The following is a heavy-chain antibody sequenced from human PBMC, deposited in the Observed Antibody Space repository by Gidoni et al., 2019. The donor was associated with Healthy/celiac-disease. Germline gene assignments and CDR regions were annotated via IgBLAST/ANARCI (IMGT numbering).Heavy chain of an antibody. Sequence: EVQLVESGGGLVKPGGSLRLSCAASGFTFISYSMNWVRQAPGKGLEWVSSISSSSSYIYYADSVKGRFTIARDNAKNSLYLQMNSLRAEDTAVYYCARAALGELGYFDYWGQGTLVTVSS. V-gene: IGHV3-21*06. CDR2: ISSSSSYI. J-gene: IGHJ4*02. CDR3: ARAALGELGYFDY. D-gene: IGHD3-16*01. CDR1: GFTFISYS.